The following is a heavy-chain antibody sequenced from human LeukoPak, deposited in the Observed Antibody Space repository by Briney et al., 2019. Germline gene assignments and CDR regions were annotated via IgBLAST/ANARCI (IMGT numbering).Heavy chain of an antibody. CDR2: IYYSGST. CDR1: GGSISSGDYY. Sequence: SETLSLTCTVSGGSISSGDYYWSWIRQPPGKGLEWIGYIYYSGSTYYNPSLKSRVTISVDTSKNQFSLKLSSVTAADTAVYYCARANGRLLAWFDPWGQGTLVTVSS. V-gene: IGHV4-30-4*01. CDR3: ARANGRLLAWFDP. J-gene: IGHJ5*02. D-gene: IGHD6-25*01.